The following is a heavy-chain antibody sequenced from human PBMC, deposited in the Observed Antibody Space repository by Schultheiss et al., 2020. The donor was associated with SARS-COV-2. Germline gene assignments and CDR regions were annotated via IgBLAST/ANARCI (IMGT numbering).Heavy chain of an antibody. J-gene: IGHJ4*02. Sequence: GGSLRLSCAASGFTFSSYAMSWVRQAPGKGLEWVSAISSSSSYIYYADSVKGRFTISRDNAKNSLYLQMNSLRAEDTALYYCARDDGPYSSSWYYFDYWGQGTLVTVSS. V-gene: IGHV3-21*04. D-gene: IGHD6-13*01. CDR2: ISSSSSYI. CDR3: ARDDGPYSSSWYYFDY. CDR1: GFTFSSYA.